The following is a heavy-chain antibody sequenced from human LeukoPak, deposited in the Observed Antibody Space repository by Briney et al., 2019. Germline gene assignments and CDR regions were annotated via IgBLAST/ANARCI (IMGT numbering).Heavy chain of an antibody. J-gene: IGHJ4*02. CDR1: GFTFSNAW. Sequence: GGSLRLSCAASGFTFSNAWMSWVRQAPGKGLEWVGRIKSKTDGGTTDYAAPVKGRFTISRDGSKNTLYLQMNSLKTEDTAVYYCTTTDFWSGYSLYWGQGTLVTVSS. CDR2: IKSKTDGGTT. V-gene: IGHV3-15*01. D-gene: IGHD3-3*01. CDR3: TTTDFWSGYSLY.